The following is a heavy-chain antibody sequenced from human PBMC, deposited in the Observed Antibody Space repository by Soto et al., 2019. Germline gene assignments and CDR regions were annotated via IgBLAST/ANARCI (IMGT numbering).Heavy chain of an antibody. J-gene: IGHJ4*02. V-gene: IGHV4-61*01. CDR3: ASVIRANFFDN. D-gene: IGHD3-10*01. CDR2: IYYTGTT. CDR1: GASVNNKTYF. Sequence: PSETLSLTCFVSGASVNNKTYFWSWIRQPPGKGLEWIGYIYYTGTTRYNPSLKSRVTMSVDTSKSQFSLRLSSVTAADTAVYYCASVIRANFFDNWGQGTLVTVSS.